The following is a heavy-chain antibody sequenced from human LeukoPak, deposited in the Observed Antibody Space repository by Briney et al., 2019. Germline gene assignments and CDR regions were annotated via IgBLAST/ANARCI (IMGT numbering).Heavy chain of an antibody. CDR2: IYSSGST. CDR1: GGSISSYY. J-gene: IGHJ2*01. Sequence: SETLSLTCTVSGGSISSYYWSWIRQPAGKGLEWIGRIYSSGSTNYNPSLKSRVTMSVDTSKNQFSLTLSSVTAADTAVYYCARGQYHLLYWYFDLWGRGTLVTVSS. CDR3: ARGQYHLLYWYFDL. D-gene: IGHD2-2*01. V-gene: IGHV4-4*07.